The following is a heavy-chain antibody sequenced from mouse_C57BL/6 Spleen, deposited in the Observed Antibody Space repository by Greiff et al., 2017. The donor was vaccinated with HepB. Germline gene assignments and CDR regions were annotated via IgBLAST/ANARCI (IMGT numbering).Heavy chain of an antibody. V-gene: IGHV1-50*01. CDR1: GYTFTSYW. Sequence: VKLQQPGAELVKPGASVKLSCKASGYTFTSYWMQWVKQRPGQGLEWIGEIDPSDSYTNYNQKFKGKATLTVDTSSSTAYMQLSSLTSEDSAVYYCARHYYGSSPWFAYWGQGTLVTVSA. CDR2: IDPSDSYT. CDR3: ARHYYGSSPWFAY. D-gene: IGHD1-1*01. J-gene: IGHJ3*01.